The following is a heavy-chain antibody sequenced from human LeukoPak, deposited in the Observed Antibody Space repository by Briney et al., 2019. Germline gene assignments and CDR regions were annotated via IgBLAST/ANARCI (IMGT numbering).Heavy chain of an antibody. V-gene: IGHV3-21*01. CDR3: ARDPYNGNYGDSYYYYMDV. J-gene: IGHJ6*03. D-gene: IGHD1-26*01. CDR2: ITTSSTYT. CDR1: GFTFSSYN. Sequence: PGGSLRLSCAASGFTFSSYNMNWVRQAPGKGLEWVSSITTSSTYTFYADSVKGRFTISRDNAKNSLYLQKNSLRAEDTAIYYCARDPYNGNYGDSYYYYMDVWGKGTTVTISS.